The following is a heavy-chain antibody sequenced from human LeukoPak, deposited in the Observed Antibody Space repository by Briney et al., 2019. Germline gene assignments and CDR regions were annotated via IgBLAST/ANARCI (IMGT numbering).Heavy chain of an antibody. V-gene: IGHV3-7*01. CDR3: ARVGADLRNYYMGV. Sequence: GGSLRLSCAASGFTFRIYWMNWVRQTPGKGPEWVATIKENESEEYYVGSVKGRFTISRDNAKNSLYLQMNSLRAEDTAVYYCARVGADLRNYYMGVWRKGTTVTVSS. J-gene: IGHJ6*03. CDR2: IKENESEE. CDR1: GFTFRIYW.